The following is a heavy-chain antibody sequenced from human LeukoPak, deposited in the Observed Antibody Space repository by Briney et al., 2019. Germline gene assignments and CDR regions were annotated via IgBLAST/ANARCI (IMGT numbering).Heavy chain of an antibody. CDR2: IIPILGIA. CDR1: GGTFSSYA. V-gene: IGHV1-69*04. Sequence: SVKVSCKASGGTFSSYAISWVRQAPGQGLEWMGRIIPILGIANYAQKCQGRVTITADKSTSTAYMELSSLRSEDTAVYYCARVLGSGSFGYYGMDVWGQGTTVTVSS. J-gene: IGHJ6*02. CDR3: ARVLGSGSFGYYGMDV. D-gene: IGHD3-10*01.